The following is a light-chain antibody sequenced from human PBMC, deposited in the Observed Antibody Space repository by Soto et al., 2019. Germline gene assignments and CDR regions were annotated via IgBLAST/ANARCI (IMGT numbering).Light chain of an antibody. J-gene: IGLJ2*01. CDR1: SSDVGGYNY. CDR3: SSYAGSNNLV. CDR2: DVT. Sequence: QSVLTQPPSASGSPGQSVTISCTGTSSDVGGYNYVSWYQQHPGKAPKLMIYDVTKRPSGVPDRFSGSKSGNTASLTVAGLQADDEADYFCSSYAGSNNLVFGGGTQLTVL. V-gene: IGLV2-8*01.